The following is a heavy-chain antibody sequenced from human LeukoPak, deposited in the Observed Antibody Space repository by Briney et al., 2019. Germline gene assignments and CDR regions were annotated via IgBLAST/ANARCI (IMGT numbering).Heavy chain of an antibody. CDR1: GFTFSSYE. V-gene: IGHV3-48*03. CDR2: ISSSGSTI. CDR3: ARQQLADYFDY. J-gene: IGHJ4*02. D-gene: IGHD6-13*01. Sequence: GGSLRLSCAASGFTFSSYEMNWVRQAPGKGLEWVSYISSSGSTIYYADSVKGRFTISRDNAKNTLYLQMNSLRAEDTAVYYCARQQLADYFDYWGQGTLVTVSS.